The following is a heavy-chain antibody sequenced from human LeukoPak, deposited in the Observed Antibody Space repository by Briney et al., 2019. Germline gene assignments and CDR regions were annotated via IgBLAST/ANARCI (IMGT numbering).Heavy chain of an antibody. V-gene: IGHV4-38-2*02. CDR3: ARAVGGDGSGSL. Sequence: PSGTLSLTCTVSGYSISSGYYWGWIRQPPGKGLEWIGSIYHSGSTYYNPSLKSRVTISVDTSKNQFSLKLSSVTAADTAVYYCARAVGGDGSGSLWGPGTLVTVSS. D-gene: IGHD3-10*01. CDR2: IYHSGST. CDR1: GYSISSGYY. J-gene: IGHJ4*02.